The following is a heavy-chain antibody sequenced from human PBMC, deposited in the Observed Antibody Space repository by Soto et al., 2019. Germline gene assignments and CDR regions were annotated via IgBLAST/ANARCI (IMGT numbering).Heavy chain of an antibody. CDR2: ISGSGGRK. Sequence: EVQLLESGGGFVQPGGSLRLSCAASGVTFSSFAMSWVRQAPGKGLEWVSSISGSGGRKDYADSLKGRFTIARDNSKNTLFLHMHGLRPEDTAVYSCAKGHGDWGGNYLDSWGQGTLVTVSS. V-gene: IGHV3-23*01. CDR1: GVTFSSFA. D-gene: IGHD4-17*01. CDR3: AKGHGDWGGNYLDS. J-gene: IGHJ4*02.